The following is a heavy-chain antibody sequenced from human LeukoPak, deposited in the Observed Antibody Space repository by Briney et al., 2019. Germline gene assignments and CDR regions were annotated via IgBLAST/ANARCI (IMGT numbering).Heavy chain of an antibody. D-gene: IGHD3-10*01. CDR1: GYTFTGYY. Sequence: ASVKVSCKASGYTFTGYYMHWVRQAPGQGLEWMGWINPNSGNTGYAQKFQGRVTMTRNTSISTAYMELSSLRSDDTAVYYCARSKYYYGSETYYNDYWGQGTLVTVSS. J-gene: IGHJ4*02. V-gene: IGHV1-8*02. CDR3: ARSKYYYGSETYYNDY. CDR2: INPNSGNT.